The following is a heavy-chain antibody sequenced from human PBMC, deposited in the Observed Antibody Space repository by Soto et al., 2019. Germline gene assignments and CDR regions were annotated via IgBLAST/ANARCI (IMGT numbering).Heavy chain of an antibody. V-gene: IGHV3-30*18. CDR3: AKEPTIAAINFDY. D-gene: IGHD6-6*01. Sequence: QVQLVESGGGLVQPGRSLRLSCAASGFTFSSYGIHWVRQAPGKGLEWVAVVSSDGYTTYYGDSVKGRFTISRDNSKNTLYLQMKSLRTDDTAVYYCAKEPTIAAINFDYWGQGTLVTVSS. CDR2: VSSDGYTT. CDR1: GFTFSSYG. J-gene: IGHJ4*02.